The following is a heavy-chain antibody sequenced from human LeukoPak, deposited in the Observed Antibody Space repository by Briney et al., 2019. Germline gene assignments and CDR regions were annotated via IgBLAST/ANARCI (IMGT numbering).Heavy chain of an antibody. J-gene: IGHJ6*02. V-gene: IGHV3-7*03. Sequence: GGSLRLSCAASGFTFSSYWMSWVRQAPGKGLEWVANIKQDGSEKYYVDSVKGRFTISRDNAKNSLYLQMNSLRAEDTAVYYCARENERNYGDYSDGMDVWGQGTTVTVSS. CDR1: GFTFSSYW. D-gene: IGHD4-17*01. CDR3: ARENERNYGDYSDGMDV. CDR2: IKQDGSEK.